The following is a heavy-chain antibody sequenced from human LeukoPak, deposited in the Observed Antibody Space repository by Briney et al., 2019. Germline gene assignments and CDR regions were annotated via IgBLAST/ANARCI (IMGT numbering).Heavy chain of an antibody. CDR1: EFTFSSYW. CDR3: ARSGSYSEFDY. D-gene: IGHD1-26*01. J-gene: IGHJ4*02. CDR2: IKQDGSEK. V-gene: IGHV3-7*01. Sequence: GGSLRLSCAASEFTFSSYWMSWVRQAPGKGLEWVANIKQDGSEKYYVDSVKGRFTISRDNAKNSLYLQMNSLRAEDTAVYYCARSGSYSEFDYWGQGTLVTVSS.